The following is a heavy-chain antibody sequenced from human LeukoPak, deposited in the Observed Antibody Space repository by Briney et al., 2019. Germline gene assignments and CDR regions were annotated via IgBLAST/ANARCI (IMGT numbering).Heavy chain of an antibody. Sequence: PGGSLRLSCAASGFTFSSYGMHWVRQAPGKGLEWVSSISGSNDNTYYADSVKDRFTISRDNSKNTLSLQMNSLRAEDTAVYYCAKGRGTTVTSAANYWGQGTLVTVSS. J-gene: IGHJ4*02. V-gene: IGHV3-23*01. CDR2: ISGSNDNT. D-gene: IGHD4-17*01. CDR1: GFTFSSYG. CDR3: AKGRGTTVTSAANY.